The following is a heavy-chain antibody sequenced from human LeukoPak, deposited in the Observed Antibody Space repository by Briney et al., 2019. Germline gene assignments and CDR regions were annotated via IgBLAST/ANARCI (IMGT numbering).Heavy chain of an antibody. CDR3: VKDRSDILTGPGSN. CDR1: GFTFSSYA. J-gene: IGHJ4*02. V-gene: IGHV3-64D*06. D-gene: IGHD3-9*01. CDR2: ISGNGGST. Sequence: PGGSLRLSCSASGFTFSSYAMHWVRQAPGKGLEYVSAISGNGGSTYYADSVKGRFTISRDNSKNTLYLQMSSLRAEDTAVYYCVKDRSDILTGPGSNWGQGTLVTVSS.